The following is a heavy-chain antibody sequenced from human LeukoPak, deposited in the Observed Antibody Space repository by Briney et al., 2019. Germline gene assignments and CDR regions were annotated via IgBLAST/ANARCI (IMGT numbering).Heavy chain of an antibody. D-gene: IGHD1-26*01. CDR3: ARKLRLGGNWFDP. CDR1: GGTFTSDA. Sequence: GSSLNVYCETSGGTFTSDAITWVRQAPGQWLEWMGKIIPISGTTNYAQKFQGRVTFTADESTSTAYIELSSLRSEDTALYYCARKLRLGGNWFDPWGQGTLVTVSS. CDR2: IIPISGTT. V-gene: IGHV1-69*15. J-gene: IGHJ5*02.